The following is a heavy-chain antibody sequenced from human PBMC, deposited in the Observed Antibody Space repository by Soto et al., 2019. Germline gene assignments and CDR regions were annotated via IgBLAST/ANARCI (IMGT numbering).Heavy chain of an antibody. D-gene: IGHD3-3*01. CDR1: GGSMSSYY. Sequence: LSLTCTVSGGSMSSYYWTWIRQPAGKGLEWIGRVYSSGGTHYNPSLKSRVTISLDTSKNQFSLRLLSVTDADTAVYYCARGQRFSDWFDPWGQGTLVTVYS. CDR2: VYSSGGT. V-gene: IGHV4-4*07. CDR3: ARGQRFSDWFDP. J-gene: IGHJ5*02.